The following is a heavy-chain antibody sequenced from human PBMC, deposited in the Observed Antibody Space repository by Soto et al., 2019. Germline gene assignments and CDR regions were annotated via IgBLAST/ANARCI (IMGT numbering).Heavy chain of an antibody. CDR1: GYSFATSW. Sequence: WESLKISCKGFGYSFATSWIGWVRQMPGKGLEWMGIIFPADSDTRYSPSFQGQVTISADKSITTAYLQWSSLKASDTAMYYCARRRGTDFDYWGQGTLVTVSS. V-gene: IGHV5-51*01. D-gene: IGHD1-1*01. CDR2: IFPADSDT. J-gene: IGHJ4*02. CDR3: ARRRGTDFDY.